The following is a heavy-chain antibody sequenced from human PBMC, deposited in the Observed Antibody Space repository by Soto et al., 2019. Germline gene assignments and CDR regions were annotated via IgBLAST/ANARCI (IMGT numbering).Heavy chain of an antibody. CDR3: ARKACVRFEY. CDR2: VFHTGNT. J-gene: IGHJ4*02. Sequence: QVQMQESGPGLVKPSGTLSLTCAVSGDSMTRSVWWTWVRQPPGKGLEWIGEVFHTGNTNYNPSLQIRVTMLVDKSTNEFSLRVSSVTAEDTAIYYCARKACVRFEYWGQGVLVVVSS. CDR1: GDSMTRSVW. V-gene: IGHV4-4*02.